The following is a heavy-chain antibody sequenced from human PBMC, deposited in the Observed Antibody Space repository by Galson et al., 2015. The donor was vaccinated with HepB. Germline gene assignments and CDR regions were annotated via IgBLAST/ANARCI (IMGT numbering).Heavy chain of an antibody. D-gene: IGHD3-22*01. CDR3: ASSYYESSGYLVY. CDR2: INHSGTT. V-gene: IGHV4-34*01. Sequence: TLSLTCGVYGASLSGYYWTWIRQPPGKGLEWIGEINHSGTTNYNPSLKSRVTISVVTSKNQFSLKVTSVIAADTAVYYCASSYYESSGYLVYWGQGTLVAVSS. J-gene: IGHJ4*02. CDR1: GASLSGYY.